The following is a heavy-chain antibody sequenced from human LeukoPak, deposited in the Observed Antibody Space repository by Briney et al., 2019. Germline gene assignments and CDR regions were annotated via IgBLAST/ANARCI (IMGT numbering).Heavy chain of an antibody. CDR2: ISAYNGNT. J-gene: IGHJ4*02. CDR3: ARGLGYSGYDTMGFDY. Sequence: ASVKVSCKASGYTFTSYGISWVRQAPGQGLEWMGRISAYNGNTNYAQKLQGRVTMTTDTSTSTAYMELRSLRSDDTAVYYCARGLGYSGYDTMGFDYWGQGTLVTVSS. CDR1: GYTFTSYG. D-gene: IGHD5-12*01. V-gene: IGHV1-18*01.